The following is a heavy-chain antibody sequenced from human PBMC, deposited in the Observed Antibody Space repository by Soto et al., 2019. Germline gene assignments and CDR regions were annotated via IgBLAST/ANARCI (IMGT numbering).Heavy chain of an antibody. D-gene: IGHD5-12*01. CDR1: GGSINTFY. CDR3: AREGSYSAYNFAHGIQLWYFDF. Sequence: SETLSLTCTVSGGSINTFYWSWVRQPAGKGLEWIGRIFSSGSTSFNPSLESRVAMSVDTSKNHFSLNLSSVTAADMAVYYCAREGSYSAYNFAHGIQLWYFDFWGQGALVTVSS. CDR2: IFSSGST. J-gene: IGHJ4*02. V-gene: IGHV4-4*07.